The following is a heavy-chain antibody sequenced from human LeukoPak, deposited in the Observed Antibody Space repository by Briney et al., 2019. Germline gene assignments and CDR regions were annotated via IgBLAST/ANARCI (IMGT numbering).Heavy chain of an antibody. D-gene: IGHD3-10*01. V-gene: IGHV3-23*01. J-gene: IGHJ4*02. CDR2: ISGSGVGT. Sequence: GGSLRLSCAASGFTFSHYAMSWVRQAPGKGLEWVSGISGSGVGTYYADSVKGRFAISRDNSKNTLFLQMNSLRAEDTAVYYCAKDLDGSGTYSADYWGQGTLVTVS. CDR1: GFTFSHYA. CDR3: AKDLDGSGTYSADY.